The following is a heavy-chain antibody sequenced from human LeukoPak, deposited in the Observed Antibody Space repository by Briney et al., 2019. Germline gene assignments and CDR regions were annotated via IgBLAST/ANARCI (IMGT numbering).Heavy chain of an antibody. CDR1: GYTFTGYY. Sequence: ASVKVSCKASGYTFTGYYMHWVRQAPGQGPEWMGWINANSGGTDYAQKFQDRVTMTRDTSISTAYMELSRLRSDDTAVYYCARDGHGGNSFDYWGQGTLVTVSS. CDR3: ARDGHGGNSFDY. CDR2: INANSGGT. D-gene: IGHD4-23*01. V-gene: IGHV1-2*02. J-gene: IGHJ4*02.